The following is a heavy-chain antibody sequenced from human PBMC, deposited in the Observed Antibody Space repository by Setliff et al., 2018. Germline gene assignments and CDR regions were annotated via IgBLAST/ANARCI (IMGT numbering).Heavy chain of an antibody. V-gene: IGHV1-2*06. CDR3: ARDISYGKIDY. D-gene: IGHD5-18*01. CDR1: GYTFTDYY. Sequence: ASVKVSRKASGYTFTDYYMHWMRQAPGQGLEWVGRINPNSGDTNYAQNFRGRVTMTRDTSISTVYMELSRLRSDDTAVYYCARDISYGKIDYWGQGTLVTVSS. CDR2: INPNSGDT. J-gene: IGHJ4*02.